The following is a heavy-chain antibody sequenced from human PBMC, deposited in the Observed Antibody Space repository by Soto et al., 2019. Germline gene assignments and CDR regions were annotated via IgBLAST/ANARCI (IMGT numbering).Heavy chain of an antibody. CDR1: GGTFSRYA. CDR2: IIPIFGTA. D-gene: IGHD4-17*01. V-gene: IGHV1-69*12. Sequence: QVQLVQSGAEVKKPGSSVKVSCKASGGTFSRYAISWVRQAPGQGLEWMGGIIPIFGTANYAQKFQGRVTITADESTSTAYMELRSLRSEDTAVYYCARTPKNEYGYYRGGWCDPWGEGTLVTVSS. J-gene: IGHJ5*02. CDR3: ARTPKNEYGYYRGGWCDP.